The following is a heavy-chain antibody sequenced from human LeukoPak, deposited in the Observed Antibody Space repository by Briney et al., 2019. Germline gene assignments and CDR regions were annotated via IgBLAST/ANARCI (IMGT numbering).Heavy chain of an antibody. J-gene: IGHJ4*02. Sequence: SETLSLTCTVSGGSISSGGYYWSWIRQPPGKGLEWIGYIYHSGSTYYNPSLKGRVTISVDRSKNQFSLKLSSVTAADTAVYYCARDKVLGSANTRLDYWGQGTLVTVSS. CDR3: ARDKVLGSANTRLDY. V-gene: IGHV4-30-2*01. D-gene: IGHD3-16*01. CDR2: IYHSGST. CDR1: GGSISSGGYY.